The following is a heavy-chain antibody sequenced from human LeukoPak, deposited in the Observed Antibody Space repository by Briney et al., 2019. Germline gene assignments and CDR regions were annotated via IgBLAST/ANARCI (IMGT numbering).Heavy chain of an antibody. CDR1: GGSISSYY. J-gene: IGHJ4*02. CDR3: AREDFWSGYPDY. Sequence: SETLSLTCTVSGGSISSYYWSWIRQPAGKGLDWIGRMYTSGSTKYNPSLKSRVTMSVDTSKNQFSLKVSSVTAADTAVYYCAREDFWSGYPDYWGQGTLVTVSS. D-gene: IGHD3-3*01. CDR2: MYTSGST. V-gene: IGHV4-4*07.